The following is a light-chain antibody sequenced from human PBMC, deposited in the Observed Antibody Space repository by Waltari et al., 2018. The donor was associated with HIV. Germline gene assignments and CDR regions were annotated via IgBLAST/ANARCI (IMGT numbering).Light chain of an antibody. Sequence: QSVLTQPPSASGTPGQRVTISCSGRNSNIGSNNVNWYQQLPGTAPKLLIYNNNQRPSGVSDRFSGSKSGTSASLAISGLQSEDEADYYCAAWDDSLNAHVLFGGGTKLTVL. J-gene: IGLJ2*01. CDR3: AAWDDSLNAHVL. CDR1: NSNIGSNN. V-gene: IGLV1-44*01. CDR2: NNN.